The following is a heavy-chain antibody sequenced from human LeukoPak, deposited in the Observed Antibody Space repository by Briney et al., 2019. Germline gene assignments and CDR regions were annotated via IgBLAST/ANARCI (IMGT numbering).Heavy chain of an antibody. Sequence: ASVKVSCKASGYTFTSYYMHWVRQAPGQGLEWTGIINPSGGSTSYAQKFQGRVTMTRDTSTSTVYMELSSLRSEDTAVYYCARAGGYYYDSSGYYYEFGYWGQGTLVTVSS. D-gene: IGHD3-22*01. V-gene: IGHV1-46*01. J-gene: IGHJ4*02. CDR3: ARAGGYYYDSSGYYYEFGY. CDR2: INPSGGST. CDR1: GYTFTSYY.